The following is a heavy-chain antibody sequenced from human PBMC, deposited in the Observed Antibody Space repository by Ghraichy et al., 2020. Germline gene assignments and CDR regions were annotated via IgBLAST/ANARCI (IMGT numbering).Heavy chain of an antibody. CDR1: GYTFTSYA. Sequence: ASVKVSCKASGYTFTSYAMNWVRQAPGQGLEWMGWINTNTGNPTYAQGFTGRFVFSLDTSVSTAYLQISSLKAEDTAVYYCARVGSSWYYDNYYFDYWGQGTLVTVSS. CDR3: ARVGSSWYYDNYYFDY. D-gene: IGHD6-13*01. J-gene: IGHJ4*02. CDR2: INTNTGNP. V-gene: IGHV7-4-1*02.